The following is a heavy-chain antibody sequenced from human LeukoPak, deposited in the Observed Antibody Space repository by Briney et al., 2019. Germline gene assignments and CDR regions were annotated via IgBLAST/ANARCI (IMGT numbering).Heavy chain of an antibody. CDR1: GFTFDDYG. V-gene: IGHV3-20*04. D-gene: IGHD3-10*01. Sequence: GGSLRLSCAASGFTFDDYGMSWVRQAPGKGLEWVSGINWNGGSTGYADSVKGRFTISRDNAKNSLYLQMNSLRAEDTAVYYCAKDRIYGSGSPDHYMDVWGKGTTVTVSS. CDR2: INWNGGST. J-gene: IGHJ6*03. CDR3: AKDRIYGSGSPDHYMDV.